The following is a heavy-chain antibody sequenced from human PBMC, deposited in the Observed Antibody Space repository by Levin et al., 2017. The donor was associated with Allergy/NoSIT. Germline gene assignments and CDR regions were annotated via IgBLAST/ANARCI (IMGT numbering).Heavy chain of an antibody. CDR3: STGYSSGWYSGGVDY. CDR1: GFTFSSYW. Sequence: GGSLRLSFAASGFTFSSYWMHWVRQAPGKGLVWVSGLNTDGSSTTYADSVKGRFTISRDNAKNTLYLQMNSLRAEDTAVYYCSTGYSSGWYSGGVDYWGQGILVTVSS. D-gene: IGHD6-19*01. J-gene: IGHJ4*02. V-gene: IGHV3-74*01. CDR2: LNTDGSST.